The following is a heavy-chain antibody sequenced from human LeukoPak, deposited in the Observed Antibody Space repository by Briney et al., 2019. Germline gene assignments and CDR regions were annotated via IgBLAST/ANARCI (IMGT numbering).Heavy chain of an antibody. CDR1: GFTFSSYG. CDR2: IWYGGSNK. D-gene: IGHD4-17*01. V-gene: IGHV3-30*02. CDR3: AKTNDYGDYGDAFDI. J-gene: IGHJ3*02. Sequence: GGSLRLSCAASGFTFSSYGMHWVRQAPGKGLEWVAVIWYGGSNKYYADSVKGRFTISRDNSKNTLYLQMNSLRAEDTAVYYCAKTNDYGDYGDAFDIWGQGTMVTVSS.